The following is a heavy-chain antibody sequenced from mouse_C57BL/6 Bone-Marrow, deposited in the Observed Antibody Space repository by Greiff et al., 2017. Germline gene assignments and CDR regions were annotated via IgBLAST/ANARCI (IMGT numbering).Heavy chain of an antibody. V-gene: IGHV5-4*03. CDR3: ASLYYDYLWYFDV. D-gene: IGHD2-4*01. CDR1: GFTFSSYA. CDR2: ISDGGSYT. Sequence: EVMLVESGGGLVKPGGSLKISCAASGFTFSSYAMSWVRQTPEKRLEWVATISDGGSYTYYPDNVKGRFTISRDNAKNNLYLQMSHLKSEDTAMYYCASLYYDYLWYFDVWGTGTTVTVSS. J-gene: IGHJ1*03.